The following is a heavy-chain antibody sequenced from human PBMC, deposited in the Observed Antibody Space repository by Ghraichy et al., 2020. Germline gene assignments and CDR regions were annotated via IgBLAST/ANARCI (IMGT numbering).Heavy chain of an antibody. J-gene: IGHJ4*02. CDR2: INPNNDAT. CDR1: GYTFTGYY. Sequence: ASVKVSCKASGYTFTGYYMHWVRQAPGQGLEWMGWINPNNDATKYAQKFQGRVTMTRDTSISTAYVELSRLRSDDTAVYYCARQEDGNYFGYWGQGTLVTVSS. CDR3: ARQEDGNYFGY. V-gene: IGHV1-2*02.